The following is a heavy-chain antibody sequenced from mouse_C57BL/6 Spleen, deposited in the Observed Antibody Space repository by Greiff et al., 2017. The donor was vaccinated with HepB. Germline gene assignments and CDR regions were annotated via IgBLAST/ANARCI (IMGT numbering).Heavy chain of an antibody. Sequence: VKVVESGGGLVQPGGSLSLSCAASGFTFTDYYMSWVRQPPGKALEWLGFIRNKANGYTTEYSASVKGRFTISRDNSQSILYLQMNALRAEDSATYYCARDYYGSSYGYFDVWGTGTTVTVSS. CDR2: IRNKANGYTT. J-gene: IGHJ1*03. D-gene: IGHD1-1*01. CDR1: GFTFTDYY. V-gene: IGHV7-3*01. CDR3: ARDYYGSSYGYFDV.